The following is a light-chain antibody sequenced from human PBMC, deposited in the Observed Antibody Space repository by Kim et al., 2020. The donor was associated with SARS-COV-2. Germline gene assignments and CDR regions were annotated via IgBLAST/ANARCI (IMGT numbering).Light chain of an antibody. J-gene: IGLJ2*01. CDR1: SLRSYY. CDR2: GKN. Sequence: SSELTQDPAVSVALGQTVRITCQGDSLRSYYASWYQQKPGQAPVLVIYGKNNRPSGIPDRFSGSSSGNTVSLTITGAQAEDEADYYCNSRDSSGYYVVFGGGTKLTVL. CDR3: NSRDSSGYYVV. V-gene: IGLV3-19*01.